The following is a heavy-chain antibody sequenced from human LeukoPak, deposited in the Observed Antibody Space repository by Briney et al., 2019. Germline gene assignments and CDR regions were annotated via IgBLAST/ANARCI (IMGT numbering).Heavy chain of an antibody. CDR3: ARAPGPSRTSGGPGD. CDR1: GFTVSTNY. CDR2: IYGGGST. D-gene: IGHD2-8*01. V-gene: IGHV3-53*01. Sequence: GGSLRRSCAASGFTVSTNYMTWVRQAPGKGLEWVSVIYGGGSTFYADSVKGRFTISRDNSKNTLYLQMNSLRAEDTAVYYCARAPGPSRTSGGPGDWGQGTQLTVSS. J-gene: IGHJ4*02.